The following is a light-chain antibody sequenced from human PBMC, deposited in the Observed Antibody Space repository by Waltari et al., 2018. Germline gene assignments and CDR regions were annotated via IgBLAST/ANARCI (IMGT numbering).Light chain of an antibody. CDR3: LLYYGGSQLV. CDR2: STN. V-gene: IGLV7-43*01. J-gene: IGLJ2*01. CDR1: TGAVTSGFY. Sequence: QIVVTQEPSLTVSPGGTVTLTSASSTGAVTSGFYPNWFQQKPGQAPTPLIYSTNVKHSWTPARFSGSLLGDKAALTLSGVQPDDEADYYCLLYYGGSQLVFGGGTKLTVL.